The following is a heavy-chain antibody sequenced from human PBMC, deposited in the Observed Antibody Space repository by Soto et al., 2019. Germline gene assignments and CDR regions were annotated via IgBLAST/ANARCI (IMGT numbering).Heavy chain of an antibody. CDR3: ARGYCTNGVCYKRGAAFDI. D-gene: IGHD2-8*01. V-gene: IGHV1-46*03. Sequence: GASVKVSCKASGYTFTSYYMHWVRQAPGQGLEWMGIINPSGGSTSYARKFQGRVTMTRDTSTSTVYMELSSLRSEDTAVYYCARGYCTNGVCYKRGAAFDIWGQGTMVTVSS. CDR1: GYTFTSYY. CDR2: INPSGGST. J-gene: IGHJ3*02.